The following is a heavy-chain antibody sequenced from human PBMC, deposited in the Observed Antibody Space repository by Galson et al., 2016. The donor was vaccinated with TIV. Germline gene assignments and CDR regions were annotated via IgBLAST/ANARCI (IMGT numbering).Heavy chain of an antibody. Sequence: SVKVSCKASGYTFTNYDINWVRQAPGQGLQWMGWMNPDSGNTGYAQMFQGRVTLTGDTSTYTAYMDLSSLQSDDTAVYYCARGHKGSQLLWFGRPYYMDVWGRGSTVTVSS. CDR3: ARGHKGSQLLWFGRPYYMDV. CDR2: MNPDSGNT. J-gene: IGHJ6*03. CDR1: GYTFTNYD. D-gene: IGHD3-10*01. V-gene: IGHV1-8*01.